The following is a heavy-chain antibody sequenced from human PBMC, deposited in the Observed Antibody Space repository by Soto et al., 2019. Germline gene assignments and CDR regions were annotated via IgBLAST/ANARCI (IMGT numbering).Heavy chain of an antibody. CDR2: ISAYNGNT. V-gene: IGHV1-18*01. D-gene: IGHD2-2*02. CDR3: AREYCSSTSCYTNWFDP. Sequence: ASVKVSCKASGYTFTSYGISWVRQAPGQGLEWMGWISAYNGNTNYAQKQQGRVTITTDTSTSTAYMELRSLRSDDTAVYYCAREYCSSTSCYTNWFDPWGQGTLVTVSS. CDR1: GYTFTSYG. J-gene: IGHJ5*02.